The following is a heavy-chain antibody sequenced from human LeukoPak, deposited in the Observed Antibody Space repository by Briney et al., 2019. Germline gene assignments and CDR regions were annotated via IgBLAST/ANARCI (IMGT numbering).Heavy chain of an antibody. CDR2: IGTAGDT. Sequence: GGSLRLSCAASGFTFSSYDMHWVRQATGKGLEWVSAIGTAGDTYYPGSVKGRFTISRENAKNSLYLQMNSLRAGDTAVYYCAREKAMVRGVIIGHTDGMDVWGQGTTVAVPS. CDR1: GFTFSSYD. V-gene: IGHV3-13*01. J-gene: IGHJ6*02. D-gene: IGHD3-10*01. CDR3: AREKAMVRGVIIGHTDGMDV.